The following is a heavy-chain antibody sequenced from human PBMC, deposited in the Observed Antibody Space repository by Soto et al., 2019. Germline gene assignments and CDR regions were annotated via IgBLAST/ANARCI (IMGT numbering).Heavy chain of an antibody. V-gene: IGHV1-3*01. Sequence: ASVKVSCKASGYTFTSYAMHWVRQAPGQRLEGMGWINAGNGNTKYSQKFQGRVTITRDTSASTAYMELSSLRSEDTAVYYCARASSRSGSSYASYYYYYGMDVWGQGTTVTVS. CDR2: INAGNGNT. CDR3: ARASSRSGSSYASYYYYYGMDV. J-gene: IGHJ6*02. CDR1: GYTFTSYA. D-gene: IGHD3-10*01.